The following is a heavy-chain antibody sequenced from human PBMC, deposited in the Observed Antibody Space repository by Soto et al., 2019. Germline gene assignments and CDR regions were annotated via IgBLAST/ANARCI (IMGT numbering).Heavy chain of an antibody. J-gene: IGHJ4*02. CDR3: ARGGSDYYFDY. CDR1: GFTFISYA. V-gene: IGHV3-64*01. CDR2: ISRNGGST. D-gene: IGHD2-21*02. Sequence: AGGSLRLSCAASGFTFISYAMHWVRQAPGKGLEYVSTISRNGGSTYYANSVKGRFTISRDNSKNTLYLQMGSLRAEDMAVYYCARGGSDYYFDYWGQGTLVTVSS.